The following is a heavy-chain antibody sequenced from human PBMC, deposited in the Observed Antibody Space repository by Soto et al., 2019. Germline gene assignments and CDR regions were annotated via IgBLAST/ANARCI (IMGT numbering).Heavy chain of an antibody. CDR1: GGSISSGGYS. V-gene: IGHV4-30-2*01. J-gene: IGHJ5*02. CDR2: IYHSGST. CDR3: ARLEATRTTWFAGPYNWFDP. Sequence: SETLSLTCAVSGGSISSGGYSWSWIRQPPGKGLEWIGYIYHSGSTYYNPSLKSRVTISVDRSKNQFSLKLSCVTAADTAVYYCARLEATRTTWFAGPYNWFDPWGEGTLVTVS. D-gene: IGHD3-10*01.